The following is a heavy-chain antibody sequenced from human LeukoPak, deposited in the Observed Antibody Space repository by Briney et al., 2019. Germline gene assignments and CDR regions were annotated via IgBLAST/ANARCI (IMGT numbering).Heavy chain of an antibody. CDR3: ARREPHGDYGGKIRYYYYMDV. CDR1: GGSFSGYY. D-gene: IGHD4-23*01. CDR2: INHSGNT. Sequence: SENLSLTCAVYGGSFSGYYWSWIRQPPGKGLEWIGEINHSGNTNSNPSLKSRVTMSVDTSKNQFSLKLSSLTAADTAMYYCARREPHGDYGGKIRYYYYMDVWGKGTTITISS. J-gene: IGHJ6*03. V-gene: IGHV4-34*01.